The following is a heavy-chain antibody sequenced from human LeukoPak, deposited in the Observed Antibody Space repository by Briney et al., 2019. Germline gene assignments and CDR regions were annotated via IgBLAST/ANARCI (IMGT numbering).Heavy chain of an antibody. CDR1: GYTFTSYY. J-gene: IGHJ3*02. Sequence: ASVKVSCKASGYTFTSYYMHWVRQAPGQGLEWMGIINPSGGSTSYAQNFQGRVTMTRDTSTSTVYMELSSLRSEDTAVYYCAREIRSGSYDHDAFDIWGQGTMVTVSS. CDR3: AREIRSGSYDHDAFDI. V-gene: IGHV1-46*01. D-gene: IGHD1-26*01. CDR2: INPSGGST.